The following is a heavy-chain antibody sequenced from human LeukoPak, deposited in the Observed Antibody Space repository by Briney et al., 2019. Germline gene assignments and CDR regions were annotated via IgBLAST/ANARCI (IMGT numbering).Heavy chain of an antibody. CDR3: ARGRAGWTTVTTTPTN. Sequence: PSETLSLTCAVYGGSFSGYYWSWIRQPPGKGLEWIGEINHSGSTNYKPSLKSRVTISLDTSKNQFSLRLSSVTAADTAVYYCARGRAGWTTVTTTPTNWGQGTLVTVSS. CDR2: INHSGST. J-gene: IGHJ4*02. V-gene: IGHV4-34*01. CDR1: GGSFSGYY. D-gene: IGHD4-11*01.